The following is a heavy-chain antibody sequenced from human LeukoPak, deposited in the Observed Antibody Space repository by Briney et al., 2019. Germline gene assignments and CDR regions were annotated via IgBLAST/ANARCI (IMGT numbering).Heavy chain of an antibody. D-gene: IGHD2-21*01. CDR1: GFTFSAYA. V-gene: IGHV3-23*01. CDR2: ISGSGGST. CDR3: AKGGLAERFDS. J-gene: IGHJ4*02. Sequence: PGGSLRLSCAASGFTFSAYAMSWVRQAPGKGLEWVSAISGSGGSTYYADSVKGRFTTSRDNSKNTLDLQMNSLRAEDTAAYYCAKGGLAERFDSWGQGTLVTVSS.